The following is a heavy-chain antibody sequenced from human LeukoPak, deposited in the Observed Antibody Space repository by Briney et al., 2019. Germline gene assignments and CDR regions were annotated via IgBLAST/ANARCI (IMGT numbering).Heavy chain of an antibody. Sequence: EASVKVSCKASGGTFSSYAISWVRQAPGQGLEWMGRIIPIFNIANYTQKFQGRVTITADKFTSTAYMEVSSLRSEDTAVYYCATDDNSDTSDSYHPFDDWGQGTLVTVSS. CDR2: IIPIFNIA. CDR3: ATDDNSDTSDSYHPFDD. J-gene: IGHJ4*02. D-gene: IGHD3-22*01. CDR1: GGTFSSYA. V-gene: IGHV1-69*04.